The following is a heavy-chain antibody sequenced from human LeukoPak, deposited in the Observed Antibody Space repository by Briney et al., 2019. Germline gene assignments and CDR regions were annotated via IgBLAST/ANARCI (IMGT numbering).Heavy chain of an antibody. D-gene: IGHD1-26*01. CDR3: ARHEWELPFGY. J-gene: IGHJ4*02. V-gene: IGHV4-59*08. CDR1: GGSISSYY. Sequence: SETLSLTCTVSGGSISSYYWSWIRQPPGKGLEWIGYIYYSGSTNYNPSLKSRVTISVDTSKNQFSLKLSSVTAADTAVYYCARHEWELPFGYWGQGTLVTVSS. CDR2: IYYSGST.